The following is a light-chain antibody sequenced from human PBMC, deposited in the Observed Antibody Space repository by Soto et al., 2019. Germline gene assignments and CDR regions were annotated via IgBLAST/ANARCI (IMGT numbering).Light chain of an antibody. CDR1: QSVSTN. J-gene: IGKJ4*01. V-gene: IGKV3-15*01. CDR3: QQYNTWPLLT. Sequence: IVMKQSPATLSVYPGERATLSCRASQSVSTNLAWYQQKPGQAPRLLIYGASTRATGIPARFSGSGSGTDFTLTISSLQSEDFAVYYCQQYNTWPLLTFGGGTKVDIK. CDR2: GAS.